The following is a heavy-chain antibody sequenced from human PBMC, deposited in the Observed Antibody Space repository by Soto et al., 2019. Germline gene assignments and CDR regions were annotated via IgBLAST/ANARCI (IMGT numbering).Heavy chain of an antibody. J-gene: IGHJ4*02. CDR2: VYSSGTT. CDR3: ARDIGSYAYGEGY. V-gene: IGHV4-4*07. D-gene: IGHD3-10*01. Sequence: PSETLSLTCSVSGGSINSYWWSWIRQPAGKGLEWIGRVYSSGTTDYNPSLNSRATLSVETSKNQFSLKLSSVTAAGTAVYYCARDIGSYAYGEGYWGQGIQVTVSS. CDR1: GGSINSYW.